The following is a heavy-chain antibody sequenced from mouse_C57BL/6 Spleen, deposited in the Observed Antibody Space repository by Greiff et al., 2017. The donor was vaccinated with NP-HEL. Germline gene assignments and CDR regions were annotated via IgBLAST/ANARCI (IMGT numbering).Heavy chain of an antibody. J-gene: IGHJ4*01. V-gene: IGHV14-4*01. D-gene: IGHD2-1*01. Sequence: EVQLQQSGAELVRPGASVKLSCTASGFNIKDDYMHWVKQRPEQGLEWIGWIYPENGDTEYASKFQGKATITADPSSNTAYLQLSSLTSEDTAVYYCTNLLWYAMDYWGQGTSVTVSS. CDR1: GFNIKDDY. CDR3: TNLLWYAMDY. CDR2: IYPENGDT.